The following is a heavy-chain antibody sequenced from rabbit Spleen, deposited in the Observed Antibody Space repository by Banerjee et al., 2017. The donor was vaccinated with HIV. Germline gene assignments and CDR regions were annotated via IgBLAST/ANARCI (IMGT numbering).Heavy chain of an antibody. CDR3: ARFYAGYGDFGYAAM. D-gene: IGHD7-1*01. J-gene: IGHJ3*01. CDR1: GFSLSVYW. CDR2: IASGASDYT. V-gene: IGHV1S45*01. Sequence: QQQLEESGGGLVQPEGSLTLTCTASGFSLSVYWICWVRQAPGKGLEWIACIASGASDYTYYATWAKGRFIISKTSSTTVTLQMTSLTAADAATYFCARFYAGYGDFGYAAMWGQGTLVTVS.